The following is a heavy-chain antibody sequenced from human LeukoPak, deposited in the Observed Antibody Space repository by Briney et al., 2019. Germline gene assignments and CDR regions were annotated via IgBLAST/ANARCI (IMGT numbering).Heavy chain of an antibody. CDR2: INHSGST. CDR3: AGVGGGYPGDFDY. Sequence: PSETLSLTCAVYGGSFSGYYWSWIRQPPGKGLEWIGEINHSGSTYYNPSLKSRVTISVDTSKNQFSLKLSSVTAADTAVYYCAGVGGGYPGDFDYWGQGTLVTVSS. J-gene: IGHJ4*02. D-gene: IGHD3-16*01. V-gene: IGHV4-34*01. CDR1: GGSFSGYY.